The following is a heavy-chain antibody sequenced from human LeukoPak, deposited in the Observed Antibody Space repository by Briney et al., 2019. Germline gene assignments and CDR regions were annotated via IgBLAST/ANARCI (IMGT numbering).Heavy chain of an antibody. CDR2: IANSGETK. D-gene: IGHD3-3*01. CDR1: GFNFVAYT. J-gene: IGHJ4*02. CDR3: AKGSVVYYDFWSGSYSDY. V-gene: IGHV3-23*01. Sequence: GGSLRLSCAASGFNFVAYTMNWVRQAPGKGLEWVSVIANSGETKYYADSVRGRFTISRDNSKNTLYLQMDSLRAEDTAIYYCAKGSVVYYDFWSGSYSDYWGQGTLVTVSS.